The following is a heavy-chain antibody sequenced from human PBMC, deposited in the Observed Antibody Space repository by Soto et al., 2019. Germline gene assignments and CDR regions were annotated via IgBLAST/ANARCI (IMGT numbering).Heavy chain of an antibody. CDR1: GGSISSYY. V-gene: IGHV4-59*01. D-gene: IGHD3-10*01. J-gene: IGHJ6*02. CDR2: IYYSGST. CDR3: ARDVNYYGSGYYYYYGMDV. Sequence: SETLSLTCTVSGGSISSYYWSWIRQPPGKGLEWIGYIYYSGSTNYNPSLKSRVTISVDTSKNQFSLKLSSVTAADTAVYYCARDVNYYGSGYYYYYGMDVWGQGTTVT.